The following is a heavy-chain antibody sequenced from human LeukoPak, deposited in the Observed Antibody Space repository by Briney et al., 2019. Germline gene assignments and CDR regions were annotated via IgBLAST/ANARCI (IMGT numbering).Heavy chain of an antibody. CDR1: GFTFSSYG. CDR3: AVLVTTWAADPHFDY. V-gene: IGHV3-30*02. J-gene: IGHJ4*02. CDR2: IRYDGSNK. D-gene: IGHD4-11*01. Sequence: GGSLRLSCAASGFTFSSYGMHWVRQAPGKGLEWVAFIRYDGSNKYYADSVKGRFTISRDNSKNTLYLQMNSLRAEDTAVYYCAVLVTTWAADPHFDYWGQGTLVTVSS.